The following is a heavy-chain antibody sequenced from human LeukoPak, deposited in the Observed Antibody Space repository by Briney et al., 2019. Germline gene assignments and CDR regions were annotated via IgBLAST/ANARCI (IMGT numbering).Heavy chain of an antibody. J-gene: IGHJ4*02. D-gene: IGHD5-18*01. CDR2: ITPIFGTA. CDR1: GGTLSNYG. CDR3: ARASSDDTAMATPFAY. V-gene: IGHV1-69*06. Sequence: ASVKVSCKASGGTLSNYGINWVRQAPGQGLEWMGGITPIFGTANYVQKFQGRVTITADKSTSTAYMELSRLRSEDTATYYCARASSDDTAMATPFAYWGQGTLVIVSS.